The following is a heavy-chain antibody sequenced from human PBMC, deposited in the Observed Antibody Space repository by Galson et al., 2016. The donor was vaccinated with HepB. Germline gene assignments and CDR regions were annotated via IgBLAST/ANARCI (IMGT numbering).Heavy chain of an antibody. V-gene: IGHV1-69*13. Sequence: SVKVSCKASGGTFSNYAINWVRQAPGQGLEWMGGIIPIFGTANYAQKFQGRVTITADESTSTAYMEVNSLRSEDTAVYYCARDRDYYDSGGYSGGMDVWGQGTTVTVSS. CDR2: IIPIFGTA. CDR3: ARDRDYYDSGGYSGGMDV. J-gene: IGHJ6*02. D-gene: IGHD3-22*01. CDR1: GGTFSNYA.